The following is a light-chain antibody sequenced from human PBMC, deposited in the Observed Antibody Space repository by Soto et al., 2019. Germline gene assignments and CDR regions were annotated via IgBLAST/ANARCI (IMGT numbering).Light chain of an antibody. CDR2: GAS. Sequence: ELVLTQSPATLSLSPGERATLSCRASQSVGSNLVWYQQKPGQTPRLLIYGASTRATGIPARFSGSGSGTDFTLSISSLQSEDFAVYYCQHYNNWPQITFGQGTLLEIK. CDR3: QHYNNWPQIT. CDR1: QSVGSN. J-gene: IGKJ5*01. V-gene: IGKV3-15*01.